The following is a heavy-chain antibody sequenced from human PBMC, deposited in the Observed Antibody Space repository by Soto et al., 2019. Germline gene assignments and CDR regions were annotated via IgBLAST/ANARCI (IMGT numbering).Heavy chain of an antibody. CDR2: ISGSGGST. CDR1: GFTFSSYA. D-gene: IGHD2-2*01. CDR3: AQEGYCSSTSCSEYFQH. Sequence: GGSLRLSCAASGFTFSSYAMSWVRQAPGKGLEWVSAISGSGGSTYYADSVKGRFTISRDNSKNTLYLQMNSLRAEDTAVYYCAQEGYCSSTSCSEYFQHWGQGTLVTVSS. V-gene: IGHV3-23*01. J-gene: IGHJ1*01.